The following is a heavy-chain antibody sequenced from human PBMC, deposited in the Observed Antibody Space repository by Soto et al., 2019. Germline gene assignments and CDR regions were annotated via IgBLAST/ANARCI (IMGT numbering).Heavy chain of an antibody. Sequence: ASVKVSCKVSGYTLTELSMHWVRQAPGKGLEWMGGFDPEDGETIYAQKFQGRVTMTEDTSTDTAYMELSSLRSEDTAVYYCATDAFSSGWHNFDYWGQGTLVTLSS. V-gene: IGHV1-24*01. CDR1: GYTLTELS. D-gene: IGHD6-19*01. CDR2: FDPEDGET. J-gene: IGHJ4*02. CDR3: ATDAFSSGWHNFDY.